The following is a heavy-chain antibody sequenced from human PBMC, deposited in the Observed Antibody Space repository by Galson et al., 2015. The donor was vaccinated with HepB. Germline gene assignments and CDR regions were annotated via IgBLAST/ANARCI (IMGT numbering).Heavy chain of an antibody. CDR1: GDSIRSHY. Sequence: ETLSLTCSVSGDSIRSHYWSWIRQPPGKGLEWIGNIYNSGSTNYNPSLKSRVTISVGTSKNQFSLELSSVTAADTAVYYCAGHYYDTSGYYERAFDYWGQGTLVTVSS. D-gene: IGHD3-22*01. J-gene: IGHJ4*02. V-gene: IGHV4-59*11. CDR2: IYNSGST. CDR3: AGHYYDTSGYYERAFDY.